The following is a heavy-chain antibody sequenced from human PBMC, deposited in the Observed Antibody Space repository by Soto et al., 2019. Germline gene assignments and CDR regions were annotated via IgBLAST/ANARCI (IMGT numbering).Heavy chain of an antibody. J-gene: IGHJ5*02. CDR2: IIPIFGTA. CDR3: ARQIGVLRFLEWFSGWFDP. V-gene: IGHV1-69*12. D-gene: IGHD3-3*01. CDR1: GGTFSSYA. Sequence: QVQLVQSGAEVKKPGSSVKVSCKASGGTFSSYAISWVRQAPGQGLEWMGGIIPIFGTANYAQKFQGRVTITADESTSTAYMELSSLRSEDTAVYYCARQIGVLRFLEWFSGWFDPWGQGTLVTVSS.